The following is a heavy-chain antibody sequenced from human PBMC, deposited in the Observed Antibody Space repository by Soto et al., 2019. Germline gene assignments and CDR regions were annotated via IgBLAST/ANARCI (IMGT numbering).Heavy chain of an antibody. Sequence: EVQLVESGGDVVKAGGSLRLSCVGSGFTFSSYNMHWVRQAPGQGLEWVSSISASSTYIHYADSVKGRFTISRDNANNSLYLHMNSLRAADTAVYYCARNGNFYDSGGSRDYWGQGTLVTVSS. CDR3: ARNGNFYDSGGSRDY. J-gene: IGHJ4*02. CDR1: GFTFSSYN. V-gene: IGHV3-21*01. CDR2: ISASSTYI. D-gene: IGHD3-22*01.